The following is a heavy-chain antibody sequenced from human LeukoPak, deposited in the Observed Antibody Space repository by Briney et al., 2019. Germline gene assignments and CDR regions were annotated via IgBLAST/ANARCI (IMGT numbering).Heavy chain of an antibody. J-gene: IGHJ4*02. V-gene: IGHV3-30-3*01. CDR1: GFTFSNYA. D-gene: IGHD6-13*01. CDR3: AREGEAAAGSYFDY. Sequence: GGSLRLSCSASGFTFSNYAMHWVRQAPGKGLEWVAVISYDGSNKYYADSVKGRFTISRDNSKNTLYLQMNSLRAEDTAVYYCAREGEAAAGSYFDYWGQGTLVTVSS. CDR2: ISYDGSNK.